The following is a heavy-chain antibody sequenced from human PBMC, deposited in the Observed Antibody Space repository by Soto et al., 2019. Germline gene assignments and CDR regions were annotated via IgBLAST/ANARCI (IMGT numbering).Heavy chain of an antibody. CDR2: ISHDEGNK. J-gene: IGHJ4*02. Sequence: GGSLRLSCTASEFTFSTYPMHWVRQAPGKGLEWVAVISHDEGNKFYGDSMKGRFTISRDNSKNTLYLQMSSLRSDDTAVYYCARGASDFWGGYPEIHFFYSWGQGTLVTVSS. CDR1: EFTFSTYP. D-gene: IGHD3-3*01. CDR3: ARGASDFWGGYPEIHFFYS. V-gene: IGHV3-30-3*01.